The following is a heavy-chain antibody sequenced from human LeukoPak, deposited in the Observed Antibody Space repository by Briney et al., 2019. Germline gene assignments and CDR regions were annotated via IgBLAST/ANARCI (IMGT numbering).Heavy chain of an antibody. Sequence: SETLSLTCTVSGGSISSYYWSWIRQPAGKGLEWIGRIYTSGSTNYNPPLKSRVTISVDTSKNQFSLKLSSVTAADTAVYYCARPAATEDAFDIWGQGTMVTVSS. CDR1: GGSISSYY. CDR3: ARPAATEDAFDI. CDR2: IYTSGST. J-gene: IGHJ3*02. V-gene: IGHV4-4*07. D-gene: IGHD2-2*01.